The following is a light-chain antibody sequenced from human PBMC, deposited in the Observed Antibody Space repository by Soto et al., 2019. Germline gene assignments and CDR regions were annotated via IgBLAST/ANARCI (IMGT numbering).Light chain of an antibody. J-gene: IGKJ1*01. CDR2: KPS. Sequence: DIQMTQSPSTLSASLGDRVTITCRASQSISTWLAWYQQKPGRAPKLLIYKPSSLQSDVPSGFSGSGSGTEFTLTISSLQPDDYATYYCQQYNAYPWTFGQGTKVEIK. CDR1: QSISTW. CDR3: QQYNAYPWT. V-gene: IGKV1-5*03.